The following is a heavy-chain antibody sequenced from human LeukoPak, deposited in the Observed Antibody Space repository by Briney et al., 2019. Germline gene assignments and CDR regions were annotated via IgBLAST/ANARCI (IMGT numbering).Heavy chain of an antibody. Sequence: ASVKVSCKASGYTFTGYYMHWVRQAPGQGLEWMGWINPNSGGTNYAQKFQGWVTMTRDTSISTAYMELSRLRSDDTAVYYCARDPYYYDSSGYYSAFDIWGQGTMVTVSS. J-gene: IGHJ3*02. CDR2: INPNSGGT. CDR3: ARDPYYYDSSGYYSAFDI. D-gene: IGHD3-22*01. CDR1: GYTFTGYY. V-gene: IGHV1-2*04.